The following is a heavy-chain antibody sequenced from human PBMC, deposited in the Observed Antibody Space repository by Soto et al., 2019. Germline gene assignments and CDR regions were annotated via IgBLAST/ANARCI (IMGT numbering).Heavy chain of an antibody. J-gene: IGHJ5*02. CDR1: GGAFRSNE. D-gene: IGHD6-19*01. CDR2: IFPNVGTA. Sequence: LSWEACGGAFRSNEIDSVRQDTGQGLEWMGRIFPNVGTADYAQKFGGRLSIIADESTSTVFMELSRLISADTAVYFCARARYSSRWGTFDRWGQPPQVTLSA. CDR3: ARARYSSRWGTFDR. V-gene: IGHV1-69*01.